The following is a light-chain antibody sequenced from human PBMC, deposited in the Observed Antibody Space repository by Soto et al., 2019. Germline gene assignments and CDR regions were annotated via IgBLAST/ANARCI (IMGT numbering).Light chain of an antibody. CDR3: QQSYRTPRT. CDR1: QSISSW. J-gene: IGKJ5*01. Sequence: DIQMAQSPSTLSASVENRVTITCRASQSISSWLAWYQQKPGKAPKLLIYDASSLQSGVPSRFSGSGSGTDFTLTISSLQPEDFATYYCQQSYRTPRTFGQGTRLETK. V-gene: IGKV1-39*01. CDR2: DAS.